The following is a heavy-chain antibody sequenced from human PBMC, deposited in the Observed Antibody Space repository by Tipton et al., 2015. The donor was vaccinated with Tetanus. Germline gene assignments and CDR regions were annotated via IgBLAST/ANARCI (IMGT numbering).Heavy chain of an antibody. CDR1: GFTFNNYV. V-gene: IGHV3-23*01. CDR2: ISDSGDST. D-gene: IGHD2-15*01. J-gene: IGHJ4*02. Sequence: SLRLSCAASGFTFNNYVMTWVRQAPGKGLEWVSTISDSGDSTYYADSVKGRFTISRDNSKNTLYLQMNSLRAEDTALYYCAREADCSGGSCFSGDFDTWGQGTQVTVSS. CDR3: AREADCSGGSCFSGDFDT.